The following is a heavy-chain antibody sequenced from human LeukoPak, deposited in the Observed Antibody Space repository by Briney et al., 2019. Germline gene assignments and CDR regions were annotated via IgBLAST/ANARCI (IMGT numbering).Heavy chain of an antibody. J-gene: IGHJ4*02. V-gene: IGHV4-31*03. CDR3: ASTTVTRRFDY. Sequence: SETLSLTCTVSGGSISSGGYYWSWIRQHPGKGLEWIGYIYYSGSTYYNPSLKSRVTISLDRSKTQFSLQLTSVTAADTAVYYCASTTVTRRFDYWGQGTLVTVSS. CDR2: IYYSGST. CDR1: GGSISSGGYY. D-gene: IGHD4-17*01.